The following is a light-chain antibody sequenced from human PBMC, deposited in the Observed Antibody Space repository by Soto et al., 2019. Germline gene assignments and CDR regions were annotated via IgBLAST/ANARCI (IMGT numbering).Light chain of an antibody. CDR3: AAWDDTLSGL. J-gene: IGLJ2*01. V-gene: IGLV1-47*01. Sequence: QSVLTQPPSASGTPGQTVTISCSGSSSNIGSNYVYWYQQLPGTAPKLLIYKNNQRPSGVPDRFSGSKSGTSASLAISGLRSEDDADYYCAAWDDTLSGLFGGGTKLTVL. CDR2: KNN. CDR1: SSNIGSNY.